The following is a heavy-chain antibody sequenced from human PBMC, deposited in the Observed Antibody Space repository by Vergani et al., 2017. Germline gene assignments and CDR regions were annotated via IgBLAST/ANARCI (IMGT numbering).Heavy chain of an antibody. J-gene: IGHJ3*02. CDR2: IYTSGST. Sequence: QVQLQESGPGLVKPLETLSLTCTVPGGSISSYYWSWIRQPAGKGLEWIWRIYTSGSTNYNPSLKSRVTMSVDTSKNQFTLQLSSVTAADTAVNYCARGLLDYGDYLYAFDIWGQGTMVTVSS. V-gene: IGHV4-4*07. D-gene: IGHD4-17*01. CDR3: ARGLLDYGDYLYAFDI. CDR1: GGSISSYY.